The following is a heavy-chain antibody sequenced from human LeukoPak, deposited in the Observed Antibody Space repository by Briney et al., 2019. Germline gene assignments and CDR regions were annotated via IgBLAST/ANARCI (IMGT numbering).Heavy chain of an antibody. CDR2: ISNKGGST. Sequence: GGSLRLSCSASGFTFSSYGMHWVRQAPGKGLEYVSGISNKGGSTYYADSVKGRFTISRDNSKNTLHLQMSSLRADDTAVYYCVKSGTWADFDSWGQGTLVTVSP. CDR3: VKSGTWADFDS. D-gene: IGHD1-26*01. V-gene: IGHV3-64D*09. CDR1: GFTFSSYG. J-gene: IGHJ4*02.